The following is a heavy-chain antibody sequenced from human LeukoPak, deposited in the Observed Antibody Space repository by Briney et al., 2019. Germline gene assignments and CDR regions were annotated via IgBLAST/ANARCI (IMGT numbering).Heavy chain of an antibody. Sequence: SGGSLRLSCAASGFIFNSYGMSWVRQAPGKGLEWVSALSGGGDTTYYADSVKGRFTISRDNSKNTLYLQMNSLRVEDTAIYYCAKDRSWGLDYWGQGTLVTVSS. CDR3: AKDRSWGLDY. CDR1: GFIFNSYG. V-gene: IGHV3-23*01. CDR2: LSGGGDTT. D-gene: IGHD7-27*01. J-gene: IGHJ4*02.